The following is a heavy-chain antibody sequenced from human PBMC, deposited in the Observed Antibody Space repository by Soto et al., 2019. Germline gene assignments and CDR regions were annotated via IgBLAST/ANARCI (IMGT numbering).Heavy chain of an antibody. CDR1: GGSLSPNY. Sequence: SETLSLTCTVSGGSLSPNYWSWIRQPPGKGLEWIGYIYYSGSTNYNPSLKSRVTISVDTSKNQFSLKLSSVTAADTAVYYCARRYGYSFDYWGQGTLVTVSS. D-gene: IGHD1-1*01. CDR2: IYYSGST. V-gene: IGHV4-59*08. CDR3: ARRYGYSFDY. J-gene: IGHJ4*02.